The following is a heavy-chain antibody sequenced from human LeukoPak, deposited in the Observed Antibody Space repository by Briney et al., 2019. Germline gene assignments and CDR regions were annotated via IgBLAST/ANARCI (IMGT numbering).Heavy chain of an antibody. CDR2: IYYSGTT. V-gene: IGHV4-39*01. CDR3: ARHEWGITNAFDI. D-gene: IGHD1-14*01. J-gene: IGHJ3*02. Sequence: SETLSLTCAVYGGSFSGYYWGWIRQPPGKGLEWIGSIYYSGTTYYNPSLESRVTISVDTSKKQFSLKLRSVTAADTAVYYCARHEWGITNAFDIWGQGTMVTVSS. CDR1: GGSFSGYY.